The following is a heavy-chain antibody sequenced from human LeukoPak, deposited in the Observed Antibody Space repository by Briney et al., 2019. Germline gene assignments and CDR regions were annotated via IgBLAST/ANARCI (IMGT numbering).Heavy chain of an antibody. CDR1: GGSIRNFY. D-gene: IGHD1-1*01. CDR2: IYTSGNT. V-gene: IGHV4-4*07. Sequence: SETLSLTCTVSGGSIRNFYWSWIRQPAGKGLEWIGRIYTSGNTNYNPSLKSRVTMSLDKSKDQFSLKLSSVTAADTAVYYCARGTTFDQWGQGTLVTVSS. CDR3: ARGTTFDQ. J-gene: IGHJ4*02.